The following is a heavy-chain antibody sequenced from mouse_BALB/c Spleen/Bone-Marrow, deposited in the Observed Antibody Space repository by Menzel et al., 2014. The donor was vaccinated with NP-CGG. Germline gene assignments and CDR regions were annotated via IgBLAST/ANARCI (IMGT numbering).Heavy chain of an antibody. Sequence: QVQLQQPGAELVKPGASVKLSCKASGYTFTSYWIHWVKQRPGQGLEWIGEINPSNGRTNYNEKFKSKATLTVDKSSSTAYMQLSSLTSGDSAVYYCARGYFAYWGQGTLVTVSA. CDR3: ARGYFAY. CDR2: INPSNGRT. D-gene: IGHD2-14*01. J-gene: IGHJ3*01. V-gene: IGHV1S81*02. CDR1: GYTFTSYW.